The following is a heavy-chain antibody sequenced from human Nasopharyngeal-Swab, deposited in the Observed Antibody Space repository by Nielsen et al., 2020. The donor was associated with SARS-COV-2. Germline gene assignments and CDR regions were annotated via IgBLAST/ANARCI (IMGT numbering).Heavy chain of an antibody. D-gene: IGHD3-10*01. V-gene: IGHV4-39*01. CDR1: GGSISSSSYY. J-gene: IGHJ6*02. CDR3: AHEKVLLWFGELLNYYGMDV. CDR2: IYYSGST. Sequence: GSLRLSCTVSGGSISSSSYYWGWIRQPPGKGLEWIGSIYYSGSTYYNPSLKSRVTISVDTSKNQFSLKLSSVTAADTAVYYCAHEKVLLWFGELLNYYGMDVWGQGTTVTVSS.